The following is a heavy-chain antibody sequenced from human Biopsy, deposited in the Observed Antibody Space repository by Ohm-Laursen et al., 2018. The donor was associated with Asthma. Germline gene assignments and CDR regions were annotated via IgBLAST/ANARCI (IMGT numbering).Heavy chain of an antibody. V-gene: IGHV4-31*03. D-gene: IGHD3-22*01. Sequence: SQTLSLTCPVSGDSITSGGCCWNWIRQHPGKGLEWIGYILHSGTSYFNPSLKSRVSFSRDTSKNQFSLRLSSVTAADTAMYYCARIPRRSGSYFVDYWGQGTLVTVSS. CDR2: ILHSGTS. CDR1: GDSITSGGCC. J-gene: IGHJ4*02. CDR3: ARIPRRSGSYFVDY.